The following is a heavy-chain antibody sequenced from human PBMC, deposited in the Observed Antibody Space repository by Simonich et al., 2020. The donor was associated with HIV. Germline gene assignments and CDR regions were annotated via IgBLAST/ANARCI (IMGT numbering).Heavy chain of an antibody. V-gene: IGHV1-18*01. D-gene: IGHD6-19*01. CDR1: GYSFTSYG. Sequence: QIQLVQSGAEVKRPGGSVKVSCKASGYSFTSYGVSGVRQAPGQGLEWMGWINTYNGNTNYAQKFQGRVTMTTDTSTSIAYMELRSLTSDDTAVYYCARRYSSGWYVYWGQGTLVTVSS. CDR3: ARRYSSGWYVY. J-gene: IGHJ4*02. CDR2: INTYNGNT.